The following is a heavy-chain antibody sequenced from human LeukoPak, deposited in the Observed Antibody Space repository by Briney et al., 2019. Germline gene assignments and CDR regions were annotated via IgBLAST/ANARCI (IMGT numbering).Heavy chain of an antibody. D-gene: IGHD6-19*01. Sequence: SETLSLTCTVSGGSISSGSYYWGWIRQPPGKGLEWIGSIYYSGRTYYNPSLESRVTISVDTSENQFSLKLSSVTATDTAVYYCARPRPSSGRXXDXFDIWGQVTMVTVS. V-gene: IGHV4-39*01. J-gene: IGHJ3*02. CDR1: GGSISSGSYY. CDR3: ARPRPSSGRXXDXFDI. CDR2: IYYSGRT.